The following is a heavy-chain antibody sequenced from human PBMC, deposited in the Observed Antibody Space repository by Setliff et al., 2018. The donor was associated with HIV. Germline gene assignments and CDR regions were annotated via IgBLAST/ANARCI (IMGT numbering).Heavy chain of an antibody. CDR3: ATSMGASPYIRH. J-gene: IGHJ1*01. D-gene: IGHD1-26*01. Sequence: SETLSLTCAVYGGSFSGYYWSWIRQPPGKGLEWIGEINHSGSTNYNPSLKSRVTISVDTSKNQFSLKLSSVTAADTAVYYCATSMGASPYIRHWGQGTLVTVSS. CDR1: GGSFSGYY. CDR2: INHSGST. V-gene: IGHV4-34*01.